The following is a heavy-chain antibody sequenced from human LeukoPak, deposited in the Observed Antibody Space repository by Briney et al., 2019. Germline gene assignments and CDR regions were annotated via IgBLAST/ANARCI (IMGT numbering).Heavy chain of an antibody. CDR3: ARHVPGDLRYFDWLSETSDAFDI. D-gene: IGHD3-9*01. V-gene: IGHV4-59*08. CDR1: GGSISSYY. Sequence: SETLSLTCTVSGGSISSYYWSWIRQPPGKGLEWIGYIYYSGSTNYNPSLKSRVTISVDTSKNQFSLKLSSVTAADTAVYYCARHVPGDLRYFDWLSETSDAFDIWGQGTVVTVSS. CDR2: IYYSGST. J-gene: IGHJ3*02.